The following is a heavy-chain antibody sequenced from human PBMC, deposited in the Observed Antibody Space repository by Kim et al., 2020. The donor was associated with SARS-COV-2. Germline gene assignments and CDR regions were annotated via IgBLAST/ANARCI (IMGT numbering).Heavy chain of an antibody. J-gene: IGHJ4*02. CDR3: ARDLAYILFDY. CDR2: ISYDGGDI. D-gene: IGHD4-4*01. Sequence: GGSLRLSCAASGFTFSDFNMHWVRQAPGKGLVWVSRISYDGGDISYADSAKGRFTISRDNAKNSLYLQMHSLRAEDTAVYYCARDLAYILFDYCGQGALVTVSS. CDR1: GFTFSDFN. V-gene: IGHV3-74*01.